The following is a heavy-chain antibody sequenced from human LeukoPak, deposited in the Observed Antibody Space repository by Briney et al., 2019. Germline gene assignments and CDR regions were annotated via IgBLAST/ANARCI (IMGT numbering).Heavy chain of an antibody. D-gene: IGHD3-22*01. CDR2: IYYTGST. CDR3: TRFTTYNYDGSTYSSPYYFDY. J-gene: IGHJ4*02. Sequence: SETLSLTCAVYGGSFSGYYWSWIRQPPGKGLEWIGYIYYTGSTNYNPSLKSRVTISADTSKNQFSLKLSSVTAADTAVYYCTRFTTYNYDGSTYSSPYYFDYWGQGTLVTVSS. CDR1: GGSFSGYY. V-gene: IGHV4-59*01.